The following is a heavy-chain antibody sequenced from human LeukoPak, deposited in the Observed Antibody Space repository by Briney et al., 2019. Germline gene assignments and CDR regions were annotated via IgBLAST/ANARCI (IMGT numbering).Heavy chain of an antibody. CDR3: AKSSYYDTSGYYREYYFEY. Sequence: GGSLRLSCAVSRFTLSNYGMSWVRQARGKGLEWVSAISGSDGSTYYADSVKGRFTISRDNSRNTLYLQMNSLRAEDTALYYCAKSSYYDTSGYYREYYFEYWGQGALVNVSS. D-gene: IGHD3-22*01. CDR1: RFTLSNYG. V-gene: IGHV3-23*01. CDR2: ISGSDGST. J-gene: IGHJ4*02.